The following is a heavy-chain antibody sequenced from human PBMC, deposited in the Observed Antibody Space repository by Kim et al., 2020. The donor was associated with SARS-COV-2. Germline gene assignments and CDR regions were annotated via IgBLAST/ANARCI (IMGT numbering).Heavy chain of an antibody. CDR2: IKSETDGGTT. J-gene: IGHJ4*02. V-gene: IGHV3-15*01. D-gene: IGHD3-3*01. CDR1: GFTFSDAW. Sequence: GGSLRLSCAASGFTFSDAWMNWVRQAPGKGLEWVGRIKSETDGGTTDYAAPVKGRFTISRDDSKNTLYVQMNSLKTEDTAFYYCTADLAAFWSGSHYWGQGTLVTVSS. CDR3: TADLAAFWSGSHY.